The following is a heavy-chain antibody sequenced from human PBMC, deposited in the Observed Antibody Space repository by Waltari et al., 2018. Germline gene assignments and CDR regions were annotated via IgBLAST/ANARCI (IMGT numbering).Heavy chain of an antibody. V-gene: IGHV1-69*06. CDR2: ISPIFGTA. Sequence: QVQLVQSGAEVKKPGSSVTVSCTASGGTLSSYAISWVRQAPGQGLEWMGRISPIFGTANYVQKFQGRVTITADKSTSTAYMELSSLRSEDTAVYYCARVVQFYSGSTKGAFDIWGQGTMATVSS. CDR3: ARVVQFYSGSTKGAFDI. D-gene: IGHD1-26*01. J-gene: IGHJ3*02. CDR1: GGTLSSYA.